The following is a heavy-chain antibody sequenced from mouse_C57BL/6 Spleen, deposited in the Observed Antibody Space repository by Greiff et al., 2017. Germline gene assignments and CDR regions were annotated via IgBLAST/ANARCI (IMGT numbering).Heavy chain of an antibody. V-gene: IGHV1-59*01. CDR2: IDPSDSYT. Sequence: QVQLQQPGAELVRPGTSVKLSCKASGYTFTSYWMHWVKQRPGQGLEWIGVIDPSDSYTNYNQKFKGKATLTVDTSSRTAYMQLSSLTSEGSAVYYCASDGYYRFAYWGQGALVTVSA. D-gene: IGHD2-3*01. CDR1: GYTFTSYW. J-gene: IGHJ3*01. CDR3: ASDGYYRFAY.